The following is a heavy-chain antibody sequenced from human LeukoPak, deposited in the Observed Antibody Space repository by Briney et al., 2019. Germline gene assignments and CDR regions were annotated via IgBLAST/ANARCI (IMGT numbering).Heavy chain of an antibody. CDR2: ISSTGGSI. J-gene: IGHJ5*02. CDR1: GITFSTYS. D-gene: IGHD1-26*01. CDR3: ARSGTYQWELLYWFDP. Sequence: GGSLRLSCEGSGITFSTYSMNWVRQAPGKGLECVSSISSTGGSIYYADSVKGRFTISRDNAKNSLYLQMNSLRAEDTAVYYCARSGTYQWELLYWFDPWGQGTLVTVSS. V-gene: IGHV3-21*01.